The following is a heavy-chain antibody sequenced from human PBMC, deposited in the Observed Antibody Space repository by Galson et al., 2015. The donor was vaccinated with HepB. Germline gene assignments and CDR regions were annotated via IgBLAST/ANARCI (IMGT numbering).Heavy chain of an antibody. D-gene: IGHD2-2*01. CDR2: IIPIFGTA. V-gene: IGHV1-69*13. J-gene: IGHJ6*03. CDR3: ARDDGGYCSSTSCYEGINYYYYYYMDV. CDR1: GYTYTSHY. Sequence: SVKVSCKASGYTYTSHYIHWVRQVPGQGLEWMGGIIPIFGTANYAQKFQGRVTITADESTSTAYMELSSLRSEDTAVYYCARDDGGYCSSTSCYEGINYYYYYYMDVWGKGTTATVSS.